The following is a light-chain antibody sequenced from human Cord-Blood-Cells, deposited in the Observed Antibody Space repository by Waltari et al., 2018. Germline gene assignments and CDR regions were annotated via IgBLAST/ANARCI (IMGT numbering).Light chain of an antibody. CDR1: SSDVGGYNY. J-gene: IGLJ3*02. Sequence: QSALTQPASVSGSPGQSITISCTGPSSDVGGYNYVSWYQQHPGKAPKLMIYEVSNQPSGVSNRFSGSKSGNTASLTISGLQAEDEADYYCSSYTSSSTWVFGGGTKLTVL. V-gene: IGLV2-14*01. CDR2: EVS. CDR3: SSYTSSSTWV.